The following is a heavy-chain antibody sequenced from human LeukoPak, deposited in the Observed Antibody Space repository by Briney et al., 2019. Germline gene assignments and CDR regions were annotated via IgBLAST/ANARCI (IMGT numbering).Heavy chain of an antibody. Sequence: SETLSLTCTVSGGSISSYYWSWIRQPPGKGLEWIGYVYYSGTTNYNPSLKSRVIISVDTSKNQFSLKLSPVIAADTAVYYCASRTGDSSTFDYWGQGTLVTVSS. CDR3: ASRTGDSSTFDY. V-gene: IGHV4-59*01. CDR1: GGSISSYY. D-gene: IGHD6-13*01. CDR2: VYYSGTT. J-gene: IGHJ4*02.